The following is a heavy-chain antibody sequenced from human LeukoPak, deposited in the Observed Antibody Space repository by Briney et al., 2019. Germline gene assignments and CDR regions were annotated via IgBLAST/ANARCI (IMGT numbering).Heavy chain of an antibody. J-gene: IGHJ5*02. D-gene: IGHD6-13*01. Sequence: GGSLRLSCAASGFTFDDYAMHWVRQAPGKGLEWVSGTSWNGAKIGYADSVKGRFTISRDNAKNSLYLQMNSLRAEDTALYYCAKGTSSSWYNWFDPWGQGTLVTVSS. CDR3: AKGTSSSWYNWFDP. CDR2: TSWNGAKI. CDR1: GFTFDDYA. V-gene: IGHV3-9*01.